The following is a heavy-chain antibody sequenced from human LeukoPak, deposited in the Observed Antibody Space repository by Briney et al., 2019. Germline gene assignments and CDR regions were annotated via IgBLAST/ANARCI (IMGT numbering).Heavy chain of an antibody. CDR1: GFTFSSYA. V-gene: IGHV3-23*01. CDR3: ARAQRGPMREDAFDI. CDR2: ISGSGGST. J-gene: IGHJ3*02. Sequence: PGGSLRLSCAASGFTFSSYAMSWVRQAPGKGLEWVSAISGSGGSTYYADSVKGRFTISRDNSKNTLYLQMNSLRAEDTAVYYCARAQRGPMREDAFDIWGQGTMVTVSS.